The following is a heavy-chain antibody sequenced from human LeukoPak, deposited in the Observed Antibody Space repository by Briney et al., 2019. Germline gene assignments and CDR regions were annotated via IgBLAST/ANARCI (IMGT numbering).Heavy chain of an antibody. CDR2: ISAYNGNT. D-gene: IGHD6-19*01. CDR3: ARDRRGRAVANPYYYTGMDV. J-gene: IGHJ6*04. Sequence: ASAKVSCKASGYMFTSYGLSWVRQVPGQGLEWMGWISAYNGNTRYAQKFQGRVTMTTDTSTRTAYMEMRSLRSDDTAVYYCARDRRGRAVANPYYYTGMDVWGEGTTVTVSS. V-gene: IGHV1-18*01. CDR1: GYMFTSYG.